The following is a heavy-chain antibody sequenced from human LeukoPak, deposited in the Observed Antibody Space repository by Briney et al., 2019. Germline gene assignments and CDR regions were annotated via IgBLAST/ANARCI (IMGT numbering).Heavy chain of an antibody. J-gene: IGHJ6*03. D-gene: IGHD6-6*01. CDR3: AKALYSTSWGGYMDV. CDR2: IRSGGGST. CDR1: GFTFSSYA. Sequence: GGSLRLSCAVSGFTFSSYAMNWARQAPGKGLEWVAAIRSGGGSTYYADSVKGRFTISRDNSKNALYLQMNSLRDEDTAVYYCAKALYSTSWGGYMDVWGKGTTVTVSS. V-gene: IGHV3-23*01.